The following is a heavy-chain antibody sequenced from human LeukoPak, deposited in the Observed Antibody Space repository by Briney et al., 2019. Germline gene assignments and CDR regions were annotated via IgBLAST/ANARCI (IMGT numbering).Heavy chain of an antibody. V-gene: IGHV1-8*03. D-gene: IGHD2-21*02. CDR1: GYSFTTYH. Sequence: ASVKVSCKTSGYSFTTYHIYWVRQASGQRLEWLGWMNPYTGDRGYAQRFQGRLSITSYTSISTAYMELGSLKSDDTAVYFCARTTSLTASGYDCWGEGTLVTVSS. J-gene: IGHJ4*02. CDR2: MNPYTGDR. CDR3: ARTTSLTASGYDC.